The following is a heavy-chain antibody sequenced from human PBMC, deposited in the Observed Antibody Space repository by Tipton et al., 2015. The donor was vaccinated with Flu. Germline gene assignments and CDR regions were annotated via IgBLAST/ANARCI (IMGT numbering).Heavy chain of an antibody. CDR2: IIPNLGMA. CDR3: ARGQQLLRDYIDN. V-gene: IGHV1-69*09. D-gene: IGHD6-13*01. Sequence: QVQLAQSGPEVKKPGSSVKVSCKASGGTFSSYTISWVRQAPGQGLEWMGRIIPNLGMADYAQKFQERITITADKSTSPAYMELSSLRSEDTAVYFCARGQQLLRDYIDNWGQGTLVTVSS. J-gene: IGHJ4*02. CDR1: GGTFSSYT.